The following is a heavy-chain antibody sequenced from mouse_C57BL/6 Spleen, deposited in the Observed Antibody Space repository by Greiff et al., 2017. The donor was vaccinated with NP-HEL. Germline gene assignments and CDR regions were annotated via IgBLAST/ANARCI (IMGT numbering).Heavy chain of an antibody. CDR1: GYTFTSYW. V-gene: IGHV1-7*01. D-gene: IGHD2-5*01. CDR3: ARSLYYSNPWFAY. J-gene: IGHJ3*01. CDR2: INPSSGYT. Sequence: VQLVESGAELAKPGASVKLSCKASGYTFTSYWMHWVKQRPGQGLEWIGYINPSSGYTKYNQKFKDKATLTADKSSSTAYMQLSSLTYEDSAVYYCARSLYYSNPWFAYWGQGTLVTVSA.